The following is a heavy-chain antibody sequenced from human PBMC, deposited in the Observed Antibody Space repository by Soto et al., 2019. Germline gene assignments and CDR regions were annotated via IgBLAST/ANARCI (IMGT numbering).Heavy chain of an antibody. D-gene: IGHD1-1*01. J-gene: IGHJ4*02. CDR2: INAGKGNT. CDR1: GYTYTRYG. V-gene: IGHV1-3*01. CDR3: ARGTTTCYFDS. Sequence: ASGKVSCKASGYTYTRYGIGWLPQAPGQRLEWMGWINAGKGNTKYSQKFQGRGTITRGTSASTAYMELSSLRSQDPAVYSCARGTTTCYFDSCRQGHMVTVSS.